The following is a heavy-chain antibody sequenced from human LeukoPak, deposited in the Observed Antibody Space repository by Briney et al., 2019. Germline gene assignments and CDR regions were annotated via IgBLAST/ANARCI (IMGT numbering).Heavy chain of an antibody. Sequence: GGSLRLSCAASGFTFSKYWMHWVRQAPGKGLVWVSRINSDGSSTSYADSVKGRFTISRDNPKNTLYLQMNSLRAEDTAVYYCARVSSGSYFGYYYYMDVWGKGTTVTVSS. D-gene: IGHD1-26*01. J-gene: IGHJ6*03. CDR3: ARVSSGSYFGYYYYMDV. V-gene: IGHV3-74*01. CDR2: INSDGSST. CDR1: GFTFSKYW.